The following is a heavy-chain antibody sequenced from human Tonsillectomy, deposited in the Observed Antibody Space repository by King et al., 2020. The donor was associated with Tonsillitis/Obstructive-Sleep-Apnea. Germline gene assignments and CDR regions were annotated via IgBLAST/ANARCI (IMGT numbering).Heavy chain of an antibody. CDR3: ARESTHASGSYYRDY. CDR1: GFTFSSYE. Sequence: VQLVESGGGLVQPGGSLRLSCAASGFTFSSYEMNWVRQAPGKGLEWVSYISDSGSTIYYADSVKGRFTISRDNAKNSLYLQMNSLRAEDTAVYFCARESTHASGSYYRDYWGRGTLVTVSS. V-gene: IGHV3-48*03. CDR2: ISDSGSTI. J-gene: IGHJ4*02. D-gene: IGHD1-26*01.